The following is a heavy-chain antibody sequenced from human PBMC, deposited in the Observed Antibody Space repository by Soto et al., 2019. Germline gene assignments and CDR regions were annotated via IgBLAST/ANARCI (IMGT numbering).Heavy chain of an antibody. Sequence: SETLSLTCAVSGGSISTGDYSWSWIRQPPGKGLEWIGYIYHSGRTYYNPSLKSRVTISIDRSTNQFSLKLSSVTAADTAVYYSASDSDYDPLMPWGQGTLVAVSS. CDR2: IYHSGRT. V-gene: IGHV4-30-2*01. D-gene: IGHD3-16*01. CDR1: GGSISTGDYS. CDR3: ASDSDYDPLMP. J-gene: IGHJ4*02.